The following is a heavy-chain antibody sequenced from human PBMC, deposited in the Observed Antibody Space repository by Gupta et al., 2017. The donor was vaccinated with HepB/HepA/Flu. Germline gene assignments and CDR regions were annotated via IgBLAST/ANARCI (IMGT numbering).Heavy chain of an antibody. CDR2: IYSGGST. CDR3: ASRDGYNSYGMDV. J-gene: IGHJ6*02. CDR1: GFTVSSNY. V-gene: IGHV3-53*04. Sequence: EVQLVESGGGLVQPGGSLRLSCAASGFTVSSNYMSWVRQAPGKGLEWVSVIYSGGSTYYADAVKGRFTNSRHNSKNTLYLQMNSLRAEDTAVYYCASRDGYNSYGMDVWGQGTTVTVSS. D-gene: IGHD5-24*01.